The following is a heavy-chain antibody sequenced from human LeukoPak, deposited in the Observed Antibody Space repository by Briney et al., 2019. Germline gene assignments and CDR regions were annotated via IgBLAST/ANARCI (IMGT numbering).Heavy chain of an antibody. J-gene: IGHJ6*03. CDR1: GYTFTRYY. Sequence: GASVKVSCKASGYTFTRYYIHWVRQAPGQGLEWMGIINPSGGSTSYAQKFQGRVTMTRDTSTNTVYMELSTLRSEDTAVYYCVRAGGYCSSPSCYTWVEFPGYYFMDVWGKGTTVTVSS. CDR3: VRAGGYCSSPSCYTWVEFPGYYFMDV. D-gene: IGHD2-2*02. CDR2: INPSGGST. V-gene: IGHV1-46*01.